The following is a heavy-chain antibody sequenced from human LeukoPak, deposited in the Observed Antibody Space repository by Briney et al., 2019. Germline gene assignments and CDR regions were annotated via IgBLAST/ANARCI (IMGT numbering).Heavy chain of an antibody. CDR2: MRPNNGNT. J-gene: IGHJ4*02. CDR1: GYTFSSYD. D-gene: IGHD2-2*01. Sequence: ASVKVSCKASGYTFSSYDVNWVRQAAGQGLEWIGWMRPNNGNTGYAQKFQDRVTMTRDTSINTAYMELRSLTSADTAVYYCARGPPESTSSDSWGQGTLVTISS. CDR3: ARGPPESTSSDS. V-gene: IGHV1-8*01.